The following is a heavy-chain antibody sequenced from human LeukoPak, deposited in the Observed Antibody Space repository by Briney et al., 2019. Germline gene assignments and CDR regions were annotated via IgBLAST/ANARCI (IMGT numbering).Heavy chain of an antibody. CDR1: GGSISSYY. V-gene: IGHV4-59*12. Sequence: SETLSLTCTVSGGSISSYYWSWIRQPPGKGLEWIGYIYYSGTTNYNPSLKSRVTMSVDTSKNQFSLKLSSVTAADTAVYYCARLEIRGYFDYWGQGTLVTVSS. CDR2: IYYSGTT. CDR3: ARLEIRGYFDY. J-gene: IGHJ4*02. D-gene: IGHD5-24*01.